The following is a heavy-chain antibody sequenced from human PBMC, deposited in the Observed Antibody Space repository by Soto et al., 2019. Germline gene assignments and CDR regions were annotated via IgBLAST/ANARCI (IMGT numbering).Heavy chain of an antibody. CDR1: GGSISSSNW. J-gene: IGHJ3*02. D-gene: IGHD1-26*01. CDR2: IYHSGST. V-gene: IGHV4-4*02. CDR3: AGGGVGATYAGEI. Sequence: QVQLQESGPGLVKPSGTLSLTCAVSGGSISSSNWWSWVRQPPGKGLEWIGEIYHSGSTNYNPSLEGRVXXSXDXXESQFSLKLSSVTAADTAVDYCAGGGVGATYAGEIWGRGTMVTVSS.